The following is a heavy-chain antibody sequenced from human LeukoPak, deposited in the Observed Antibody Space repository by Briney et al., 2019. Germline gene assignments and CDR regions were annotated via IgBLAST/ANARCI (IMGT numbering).Heavy chain of an antibody. Sequence: ASVKVSCRASGHTFTTYDLNWVRQAPGQGLEWLGWMSPNSGNTGYAQKFQGRVTMTRDTSISTAYMELSSLRSEDTAVYYCARGPPNWEFDYWGQGTLVTVSS. D-gene: IGHD7-27*01. CDR3: ARGPPNWEFDY. V-gene: IGHV1-8*01. J-gene: IGHJ4*02. CDR2: MSPNSGNT. CDR1: GHTFTTYD.